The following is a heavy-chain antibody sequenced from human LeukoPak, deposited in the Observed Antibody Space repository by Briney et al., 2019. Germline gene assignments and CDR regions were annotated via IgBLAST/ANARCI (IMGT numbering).Heavy chain of an antibody. CDR2: IIPIFGTA. J-gene: IGHJ4*02. D-gene: IGHD1-26*01. CDR1: GGTFSSYA. Sequence: SVKVSCKASGGTFSSYAISWVRQAPGQGLERMGRIIPIFGTANYAQKFQGRVTMTTDTSTSTAYMELRSLRSDDTAVYYCARSTVSGRFDYWGQGTLVTVSS. CDR3: ARSTVSGRFDY. V-gene: IGHV1-69*05.